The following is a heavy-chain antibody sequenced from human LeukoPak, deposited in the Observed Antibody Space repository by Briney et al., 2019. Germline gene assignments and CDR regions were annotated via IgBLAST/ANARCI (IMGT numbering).Heavy chain of an antibody. Sequence: GGSLRLSCAASGFTFSSHSMHWVRQAPGKGLEWVAVISYDGSNKYYADSVKGRFTMSRDSSKNTLYLQMNSLGADDTAVYYCAREVISTPSYFDYWGQGILVTVSS. D-gene: IGHD2-2*01. CDR3: AREVISTPSYFDY. J-gene: IGHJ4*02. CDR1: GFTFSSHS. CDR2: ISYDGSNK. V-gene: IGHV3-30*14.